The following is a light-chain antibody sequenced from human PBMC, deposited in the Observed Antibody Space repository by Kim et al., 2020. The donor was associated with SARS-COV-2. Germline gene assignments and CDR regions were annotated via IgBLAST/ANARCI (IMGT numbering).Light chain of an antibody. Sequence: ATLSLCPGERATRSCRASQSVSSYLAWYQQKPGQAPRLLIYDASNRATGIPARFSGSGSGTDFTLTISSLEPEDFAVYYCQQRSTFGGGTKVDIK. CDR1: QSVSSY. CDR2: DAS. CDR3: QQRST. J-gene: IGKJ4*01. V-gene: IGKV3-11*01.